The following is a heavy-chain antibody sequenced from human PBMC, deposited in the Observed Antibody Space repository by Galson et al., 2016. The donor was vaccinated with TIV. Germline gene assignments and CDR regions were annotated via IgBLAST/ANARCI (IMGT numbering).Heavy chain of an antibody. J-gene: IGHJ4*02. V-gene: IGHV4-38-2*02. CDR2: VYYTGGT. CDR3: TKEIAGTTVHS. CDR1: GHSFTRDSY. D-gene: IGHD1-7*01. Sequence: TLSLTCTVSGHSFTRDSYWGWIRQPPGKGQGGVGSVYYTGGTYYTPSLRSRVTVSSDTSNNKFFLKLSTVTAADTAVYYCTKEIAGTTVHSWGQGALVTVSS.